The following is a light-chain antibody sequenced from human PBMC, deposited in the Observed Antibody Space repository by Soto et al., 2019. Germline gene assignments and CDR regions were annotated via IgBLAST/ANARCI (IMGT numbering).Light chain of an antibody. CDR3: QQYNIWPAYT. CDR1: QMVRSN. J-gene: IGKJ2*01. CDR2: GAS. V-gene: IGKV3-15*01. Sequence: EIVMTQSPATLSVSPGERATLSCRARQMVRSNLAWYQQKPGQAPMLLIYGASTRATGIPARFSGSGSGTDFTLTISSLQLECYTVYYCQQYNIWPAYTCGKGTKLEIK.